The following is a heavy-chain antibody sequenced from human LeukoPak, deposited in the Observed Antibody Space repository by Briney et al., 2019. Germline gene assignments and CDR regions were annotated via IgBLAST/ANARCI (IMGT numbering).Heavy chain of an antibody. D-gene: IGHD1-26*01. CDR3: ARDEEYSGSYPFDY. Sequence: ASVKVSCKTSGYTFTSFFIHWLRQAPGQGLEWMGRISAYNGNTNYAQKLQGRVTMTTDTSTSTAYMELRSLRSDDTAVYYCARDEEYSGSYPFDYWGQGTLVTVSS. J-gene: IGHJ4*02. V-gene: IGHV1-18*04. CDR2: ISAYNGNT. CDR1: GYTFTSFF.